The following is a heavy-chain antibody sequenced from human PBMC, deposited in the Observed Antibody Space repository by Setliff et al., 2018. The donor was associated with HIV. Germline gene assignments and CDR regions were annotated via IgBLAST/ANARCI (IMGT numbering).Heavy chain of an antibody. V-gene: IGHV1-3*01. J-gene: IGHJ3*02. CDR1: GYAFTKYG. CDR3: ASDRGDTMILVVTTGAFDI. D-gene: IGHD3-22*01. Sequence: GPSVKVSCKASGYAFTKYGMHWVRQAPGQRLEWMGWINAANGNTEYSQKFQGRVTITRDTSANTAYMELSSLRSEDTAVYYCASDRGDTMILVVTTGAFDIWGQGTMVTVSS. CDR2: INAANGNT.